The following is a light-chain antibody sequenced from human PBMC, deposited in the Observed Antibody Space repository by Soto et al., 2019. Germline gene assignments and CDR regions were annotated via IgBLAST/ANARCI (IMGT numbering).Light chain of an antibody. CDR1: QGISSA. CDR3: QHYNSYSEA. J-gene: IGKJ1*01. CDR2: DAS. Sequence: AIQLTQSPSSLSASVGDRVTITCRASQGISSALAWYQQKPGKAPKLLIYDASSLESGVPSRFSGSGSGTEFTLTISSPQPDDFATYYCQHYNSYSEAFGQGTKVDIK. V-gene: IGKV1-13*02.